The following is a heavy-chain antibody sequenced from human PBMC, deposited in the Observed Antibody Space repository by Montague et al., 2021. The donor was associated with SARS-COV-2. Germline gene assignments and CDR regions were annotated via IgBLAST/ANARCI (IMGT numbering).Heavy chain of an antibody. D-gene: IGHD6-6*01. Sequence: SETLSLTCAVSGGSITGFSWSWARQPAGKGLEWIGRVTTSGTTNYSPSLRSRVTMSVDTSKNQFSLNLNSVTAADTAIYYCARTPTRPLSLDSWGQGTLVTVSS. J-gene: IGHJ4*02. V-gene: IGHV4-4*07. CDR2: VTTSGTT. CDR3: ARTPTRPLSLDS. CDR1: GGSITGFS.